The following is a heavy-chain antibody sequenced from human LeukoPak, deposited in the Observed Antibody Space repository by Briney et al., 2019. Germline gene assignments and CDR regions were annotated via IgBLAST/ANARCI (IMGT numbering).Heavy chain of an antibody. V-gene: IGHV1-69*13. CDR2: IIPMFGSA. CDR1: GGTFSSYA. D-gene: IGHD1-20*01. J-gene: IGHJ6*03. CDR3: AREVHGYNRKDMLSETNSYYYMDV. Sequence: ASVKVSCKASGGTFSSYAISWVRQAPGQGLEWMGGIIPMFGSANYTQKFQDRVTITADESTSTAYMELSSLRSEDTAVHFCAREVHGYNRKDMLSETNSYYYMDVWGKGTSVTVPS.